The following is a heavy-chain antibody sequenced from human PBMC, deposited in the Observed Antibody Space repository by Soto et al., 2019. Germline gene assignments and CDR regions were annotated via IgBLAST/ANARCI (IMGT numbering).Heavy chain of an antibody. Sequence: SETLSLTCTVSGGSISSYYWSWIRQPPGKGLEWIGYIYYSGSTNYNPSLKSRVTISVDTSKNQFSLKLSSVTAADTAVYYCARVIRGVPTLGYSYGFDYWGQGTLVTVSS. CDR1: GGSISSYY. D-gene: IGHD5-18*01. J-gene: IGHJ4*02. V-gene: IGHV4-59*01. CDR2: IYYSGST. CDR3: ARVIRGVPTLGYSYGFDY.